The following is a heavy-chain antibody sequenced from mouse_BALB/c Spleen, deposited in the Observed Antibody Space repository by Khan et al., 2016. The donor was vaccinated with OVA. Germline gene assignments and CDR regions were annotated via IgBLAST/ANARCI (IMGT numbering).Heavy chain of an antibody. D-gene: IGHD2-14*01. CDR1: GFSLSRYN. CDR3: ARAYYRYDGYYAMDY. J-gene: IGHJ4*01. V-gene: IGHV2-6-4*01. Sequence: VQLVESGPGLVAPSQSLSITCTVSGFSLSRYNIHWVRQPPGKGLEWLGMIWGGGGTDYNSPLKSRLNISKDNSESQVFLKMNSLQTDDTAMYYGARAYYRYDGYYAMDYWGQGISGTVSS. CDR2: IWGGGGT.